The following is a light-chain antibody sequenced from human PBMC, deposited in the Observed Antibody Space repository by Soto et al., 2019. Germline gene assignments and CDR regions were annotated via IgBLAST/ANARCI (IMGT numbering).Light chain of an antibody. CDR3: QLYGSSGT. V-gene: IGKV2-28*01. Sequence: KTQSPLSLPVTPGEPASISCRSSQSLLLSNVYYYFDAFLQKPVHSPQLLIYVASNRAAAVPHRLFGGSSCTDVSLKTIRRLDPEVFAVYYFQLYGSSGTFGQGTKVDIK. CDR2: VAS. CDR1: QSLLLSNVYYY. J-gene: IGKJ1*01.